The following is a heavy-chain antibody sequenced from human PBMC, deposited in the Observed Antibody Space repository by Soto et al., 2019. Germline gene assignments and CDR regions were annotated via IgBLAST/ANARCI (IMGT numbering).Heavy chain of an antibody. CDR3: ARDYGGNIGWYYFDY. J-gene: IGHJ4*02. V-gene: IGHV4-30-2*05. Sequence: SETLSLTCAVSGGSISSGGYSWSWVRQPPGKGLEWIGYIYHSGSTYYNPSLKSRVTISVDTSKNQFSLKLSSVTAADTAVYYCARDYGGNIGWYYFDYWGQGTLVTVSS. D-gene: IGHD4-17*01. CDR2: IYHSGST. CDR1: GGSISSGGYS.